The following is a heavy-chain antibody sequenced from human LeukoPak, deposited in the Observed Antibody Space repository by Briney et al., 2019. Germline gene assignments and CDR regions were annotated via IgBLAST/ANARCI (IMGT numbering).Heavy chain of an antibody. J-gene: IGHJ4*02. CDR1: GFTFDRFY. V-gene: IGHV3-64D*06. CDR3: VKDRSIAAPNNDFFDS. Sequence: GVSLRLSCSASGFTFDRFYLHWVRQAPGKGLEFVSHISSNGATTYYADSVKGRFTISRDNSKNTLYLQMSSLRADDTAVYYCVKDRSIAAPNNDFFDSWGQGALVTVSS. D-gene: IGHD6-6*01. CDR2: ISSNGATT.